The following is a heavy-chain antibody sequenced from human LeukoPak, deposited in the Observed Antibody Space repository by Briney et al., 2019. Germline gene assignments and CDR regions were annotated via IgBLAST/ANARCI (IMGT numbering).Heavy chain of an antibody. J-gene: IGHJ4*02. V-gene: IGHV3-23*01. CDR2: ISGSGGST. Sequence: LSLTCAVYGDSFSDFYWSWIRQPPGKGLEWVSAISGSGGSTYYADPVKGRFTISRDNSRDTLYLQMNSLRAEDTAVYYCAKGYYDYVWGSYYFDYWGQGTLVTVSS. CDR3: AKGYYDYVWGSYYFDY. D-gene: IGHD3-16*01. CDR1: GDSFSDFY.